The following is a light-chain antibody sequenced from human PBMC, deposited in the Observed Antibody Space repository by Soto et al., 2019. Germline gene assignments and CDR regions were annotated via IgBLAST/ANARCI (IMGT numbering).Light chain of an antibody. V-gene: IGKV3-11*01. CDR1: QSVSSY. Sequence: EIVLTQSPATLSLSPGERATLSCRASQSVSSYLDWYQQKPGQAPRLLIYDASNRANGIPDRFSGSGPGTEFTLNISSLENEDFEVYYCQQRSNWLYTVGQGTKLEIK. CDR3: QQRSNWLYT. J-gene: IGKJ2*01. CDR2: DAS.